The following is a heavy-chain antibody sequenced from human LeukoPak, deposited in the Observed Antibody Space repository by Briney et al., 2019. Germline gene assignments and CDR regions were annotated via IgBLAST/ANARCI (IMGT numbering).Heavy chain of an antibody. CDR2: INHSGST. D-gene: IGHD2/OR15-2a*01. J-gene: IGHJ5*02. Sequence: PSETLSLTCAVYGGSFSGYYWSWIRQPPGKGLEWIGEINHSGSTNYNPSLKSRVTISVDTSKNQFSLKLSSVTAADTAVYYCARHISMGKGRNNWFDPWGQGTLVTVSS. V-gene: IGHV4-34*01. CDR3: ARHISMGKGRNNWFDP. CDR1: GGSFSGYY.